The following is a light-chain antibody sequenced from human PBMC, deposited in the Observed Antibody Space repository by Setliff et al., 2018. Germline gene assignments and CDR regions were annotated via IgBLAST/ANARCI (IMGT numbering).Light chain of an antibody. CDR1: NNDVGAYNY. CDR2: DVS. J-gene: IGLJ1*01. V-gene: IGLV2-14*03. Sequence: QSALAQPASVSGSPGQSVTISCTGTNNDVGAYNYVSWYQQHPGKAPKFMIHDVSKRSSGASDRFSGSKSGNTASLTISGLQAEDEADYYCFSYTSSSSYVFGSGTKVTVL. CDR3: FSYTSSSSYV.